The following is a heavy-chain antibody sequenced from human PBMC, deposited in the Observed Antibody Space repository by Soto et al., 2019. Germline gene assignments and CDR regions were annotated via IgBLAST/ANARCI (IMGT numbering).Heavy chain of an antibody. CDR2: IYTSGST. V-gene: IGHV4-4*07. CDR3: ARDRTRYCSGGSCYSYYYYGMDV. Sequence: KTSETLSLTCTVSGGSISSYYWSWIRQPAGKGLEWIGRIYTSGSTNYNPSLKSRVTMSVDTSKNQFSLKLSSVTAADTAVYYCARDRTRYCSGGSCYSYYYYGMDVWGQGTKVTVSS. J-gene: IGHJ6*02. CDR1: GGSISSYY. D-gene: IGHD2-15*01.